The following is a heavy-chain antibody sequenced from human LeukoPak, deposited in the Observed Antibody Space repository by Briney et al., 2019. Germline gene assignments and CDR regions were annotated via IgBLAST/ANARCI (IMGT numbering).Heavy chain of an antibody. CDR1: GGSISSYY. CDR2: IYYSGST. CDR3: ARQAGLGYCSGGSCYYFDY. V-gene: IGHV4-59*08. D-gene: IGHD2-15*01. J-gene: IGHJ4*02. Sequence: PSETLSLTCTVSGGSISSYYGSWIRQPPGKGLEWIGYIYYSGSTNYNPSLKSRVTISVDTSKNQFSLKLSSVTAADTAVYYCARQAGLGYCSGGSCYYFDYWGQGTLVTVSS.